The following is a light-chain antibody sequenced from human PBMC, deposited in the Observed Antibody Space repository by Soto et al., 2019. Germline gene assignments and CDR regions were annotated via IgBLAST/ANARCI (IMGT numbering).Light chain of an antibody. CDR1: QGSSTY. Sequence: DIQMNQSPSSLSASVGDGVTNTCRASQGSSTYLNCYQQKPGKAPKLLIYAASSLQSGVPSRFSGSGSETDFTLTISSLQPEDFATYSCQQSYSTTWTFGQGTMV. J-gene: IGKJ1*01. CDR2: AAS. CDR3: QQSYSTTWT. V-gene: IGKV1-39*01.